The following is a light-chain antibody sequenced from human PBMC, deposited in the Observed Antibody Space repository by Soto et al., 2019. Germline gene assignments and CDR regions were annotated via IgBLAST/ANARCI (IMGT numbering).Light chain of an antibody. J-gene: IGLJ3*02. CDR3: GSWDSSLTAGV. V-gene: IGLV1-51*01. Sequence: QSMLTQPPSVSAAPGQTVTIPCSGSSSNIGKNYVSWYQQLPGKATKLLIYESNKRPSGIPDRFSGSRSGTSATLGITGLQTGDEADYYCGSWDSSLTAGVFGGGTKLTVL. CDR1: SSNIGKNY. CDR2: ESN.